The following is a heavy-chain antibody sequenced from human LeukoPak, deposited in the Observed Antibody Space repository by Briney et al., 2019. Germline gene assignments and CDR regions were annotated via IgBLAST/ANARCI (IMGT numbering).Heavy chain of an antibody. CDR2: INPNSGGT. CDR1: GYTFTGYY. J-gene: IGHJ4*02. Sequence: ASVKVSCKASGYTFTGYYMHWVRQAPGQGLEWMGWINPNSGGTNYAQKFQGRVTMTRDTSINTAYMELSRLRSDDTAVYYCARAGGYCSGGSCYNFDYWGQGTLVTVSS. V-gene: IGHV1-2*02. D-gene: IGHD2-15*01. CDR3: ARAGGYCSGGSCYNFDY.